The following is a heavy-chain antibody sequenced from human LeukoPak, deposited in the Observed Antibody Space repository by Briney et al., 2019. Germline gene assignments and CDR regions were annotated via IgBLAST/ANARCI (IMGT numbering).Heavy chain of an antibody. CDR2: ISGGGETR. Sequence: PGGALRLSCAASGFTVSDNYMSWVRQAPGKGLEWISYISGGGETRYYADSVKGRFTISRGNGKNSLYLQMNSLRAEDTAVYYCARDASGANLHFDYWGQGTQVTVSS. J-gene: IGHJ4*02. V-gene: IGHV3-11*04. CDR3: ARDASGANLHFDY. CDR1: GFTVSDNY. D-gene: IGHD4/OR15-4a*01.